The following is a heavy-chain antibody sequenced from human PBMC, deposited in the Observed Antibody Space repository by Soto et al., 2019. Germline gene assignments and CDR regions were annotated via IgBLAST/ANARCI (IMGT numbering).Heavy chain of an antibody. CDR1: GFTFSSYA. J-gene: IGHJ4*02. Sequence: GGSLRLSCAASGFTFSSYAMHWVRQAPGKGLEWVAVISYDGSNKYYADSVKGRFTISRDNSKNTLYLQMNSLRAEDTAVYYCARDAIVVPFDYWGQGXLVTVYS. V-gene: IGHV3-30-3*01. D-gene: IGHD2-15*01. CDR3: ARDAIVVPFDY. CDR2: ISYDGSNK.